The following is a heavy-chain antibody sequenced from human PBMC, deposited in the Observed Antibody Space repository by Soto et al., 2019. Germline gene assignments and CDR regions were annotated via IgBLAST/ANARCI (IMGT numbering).Heavy chain of an antibody. CDR1: GFTFSSYA. V-gene: IGHV3-23*01. Sequence: EVQLLESGGGLVQPGGSLRLSCAASGFTFSSYAMSWVRQAPGKGLEWVSAISGRGGSTYYADSVKGRFTISRDNSKNKLYLQMNSLRAEDTTVYYCARDYYDSSGLFDYWGQGTLVPVSS. CDR3: ARDYYDSSGLFDY. D-gene: IGHD3-22*01. CDR2: ISGRGGST. J-gene: IGHJ4*02.